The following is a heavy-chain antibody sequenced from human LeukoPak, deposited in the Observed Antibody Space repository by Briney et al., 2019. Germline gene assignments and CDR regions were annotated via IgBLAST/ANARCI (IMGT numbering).Heavy chain of an antibody. CDR3: ARSVVVAATNLYFDY. D-gene: IGHD2-15*01. Sequence: PSETLSLTCTVSGGSISSYYRSWVRQPPGKGLEWVGYMYYSGSTKNNTSLNSRVTISVDTSNNQFSLKLSSVTAADTAVYYCARSVVVAATNLYFDYWGQGTLVTVSS. V-gene: IGHV4-59*08. CDR1: GGSISSYY. CDR2: MYYSGST. J-gene: IGHJ4*02.